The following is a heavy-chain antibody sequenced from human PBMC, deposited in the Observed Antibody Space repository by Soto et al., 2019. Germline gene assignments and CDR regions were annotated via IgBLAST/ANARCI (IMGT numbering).Heavy chain of an antibody. CDR3: ARFLTVTTEDDY. CDR2: INTYNGNT. CDR1: GYTFINYG. J-gene: IGHJ4*02. V-gene: IGHV1-18*01. D-gene: IGHD4-17*01. Sequence: QVQLVQSGAEVKKPGASVKVSCKASGYTFINYGISWARQAPGQGLEWMGWINTYNGNTNYAQKVQGRVTMTTDTSTRTAYMELRSQTSDDTAVYFCARFLTVTTEDDYWGQGTLVAVSS.